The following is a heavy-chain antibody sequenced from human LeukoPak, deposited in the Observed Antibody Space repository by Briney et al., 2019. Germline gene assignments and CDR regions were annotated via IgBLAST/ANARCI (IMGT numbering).Heavy chain of an antibody. Sequence: PSETLSLTCDVSGYSVSSGYYWGWIRQPPGEGLEWIGSICHSGSTYYKPSLKSRVTISVDTSRNQFSLKLSSVTAADTAVYYCAIDSSSSSSYFDYWGQGTLVAVSS. CDR3: AIDSSSSSSYFDY. J-gene: IGHJ4*02. D-gene: IGHD6-6*01. CDR2: ICHSGST. CDR1: GYSVSSGYY. V-gene: IGHV4-38-2*01.